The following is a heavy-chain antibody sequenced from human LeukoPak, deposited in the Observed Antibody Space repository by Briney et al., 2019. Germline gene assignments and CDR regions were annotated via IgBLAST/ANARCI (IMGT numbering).Heavy chain of an antibody. Sequence: GRSLRLSCAASGFTFSSYAMHWVRQAPGKGLEWVAVISYDGSNKYYADSVKGRFTISRDNSKNTLYLQMNSLRAEDTAVYYCAREVYSNYLGNFQHWGQGTLVTVSS. CDR3: AREVYSNYLGNFQH. CDR2: ISYDGSNK. J-gene: IGHJ1*01. V-gene: IGHV3-30-3*01. D-gene: IGHD4-11*01. CDR1: GFTFSSYA.